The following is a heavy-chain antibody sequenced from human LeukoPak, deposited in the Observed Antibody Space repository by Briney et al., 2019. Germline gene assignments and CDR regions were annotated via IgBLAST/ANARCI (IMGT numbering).Heavy chain of an antibody. D-gene: IGHD2-15*01. V-gene: IGHV3-30*03. CDR1: RFTFSSYG. J-gene: IGHJ4*02. Sequence: PGGSLRLSCAASRFTFSSYGMHWVRQAPGKGLEWVAVISYDGSNKYYADSVKGRFTISRDNSKNTLYLQMNSLRAEDTAVYYCAVAATSSGYWGQGTLATVSS. CDR3: AVAATSSGY. CDR2: ISYDGSNK.